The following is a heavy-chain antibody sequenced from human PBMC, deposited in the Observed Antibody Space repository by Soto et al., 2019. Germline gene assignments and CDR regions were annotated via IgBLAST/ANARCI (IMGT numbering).Heavy chain of an antibody. J-gene: IGHJ6*03. Sequence: QVQLQESGPGLVKPSQTLSLTCTVSGGSISSGGYYWSWIRQHPGKGLEWIGYIYYSGSTYYNPSLKSRVTISVDTSKNQFSLKLSSVTAADTAVYYCARDQNGDPPQPGRPNYYYYYMDVWGKGTTVTVSS. V-gene: IGHV4-31*03. CDR2: IYYSGST. CDR3: ARDQNGDPPQPGRPNYYYYYMDV. D-gene: IGHD4-17*01. CDR1: GGSISSGGYY.